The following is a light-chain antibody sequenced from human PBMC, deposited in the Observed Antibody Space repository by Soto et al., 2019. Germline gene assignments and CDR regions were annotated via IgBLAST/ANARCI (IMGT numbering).Light chain of an antibody. Sequence: QSVLTQPPSVSGAPGQRVTISCTGSSSNIGAGYDVHWYQQLPGTAPKLLIYVNINRPSGVPDRFSGSKSGTSASLAITGLQAEDEADYYCQSYDSSLSVVFGGGTKLT. J-gene: IGLJ2*01. CDR3: QSYDSSLSVV. CDR2: VNI. V-gene: IGLV1-40*01. CDR1: SSNIGAGYD.